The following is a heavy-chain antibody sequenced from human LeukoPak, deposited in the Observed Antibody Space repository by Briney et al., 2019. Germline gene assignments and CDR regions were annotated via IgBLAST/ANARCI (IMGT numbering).Heavy chain of an antibody. CDR1: GFTFTHYA. J-gene: IGHJ4*02. Sequence: PGGSLRLSCIASGFTFTHYAMTWVRQAPGKGLEWVSDISASGSTIHYADSVKGRFTISRDNSKNTLYLQMNSLRAEDTAVYYCARGAGYNYPYYFDYWGQGTLVTVSS. CDR2: ISASGSTI. CDR3: ARGAGYNYPYYFDY. D-gene: IGHD5-24*01. V-gene: IGHV3-23*01.